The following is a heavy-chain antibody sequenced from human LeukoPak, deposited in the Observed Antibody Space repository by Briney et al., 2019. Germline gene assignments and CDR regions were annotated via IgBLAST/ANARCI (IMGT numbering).Heavy chain of an antibody. Sequence: PGGSLRLSCAASGFTFSSYSMNWVRQAPGKGLEWVSSISSSSSYIYYADSVKGRFTISRDNAKNSLYLQMNSLRAEDTAVYYCARGTVDTAMVNRGVFDYWGQGTLVTVSS. D-gene: IGHD5-18*01. V-gene: IGHV3-21*01. CDR3: ARGTVDTAMVNRGVFDY. CDR1: GFTFSSYS. CDR2: ISSSSSYI. J-gene: IGHJ4*02.